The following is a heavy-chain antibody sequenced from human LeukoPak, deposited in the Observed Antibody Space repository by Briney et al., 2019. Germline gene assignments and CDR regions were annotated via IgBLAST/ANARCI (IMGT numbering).Heavy chain of an antibody. D-gene: IGHD3-10*01. CDR1: GFPFKGYW. CDR2: IKPDASET. CDR3: ARDGGELWPLDE. Sequence: GGSLRLSCVASGFPFKGYWMTCVRQSPGKGRDWVANIKPDASETNYLDSAKGRFTISRDNARDSLFLEMNNLRVDDTAVYYCARDGGELWPLDEWGQGILVTVSS. V-gene: IGHV3-7*01. J-gene: IGHJ4*02.